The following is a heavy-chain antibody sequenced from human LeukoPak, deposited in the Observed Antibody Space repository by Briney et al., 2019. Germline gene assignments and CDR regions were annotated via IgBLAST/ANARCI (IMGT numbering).Heavy chain of an antibody. J-gene: IGHJ4*02. Sequence: GRSLRLSCAASGFTFGSYAMHWVRQAPGKGLEWVAATSHNEYNKYYADSVNGRFTISRDNSKNTLYLEVNSLRADDTAVYYCARGPGLAMGKGYFDYCGQGTLVTVSS. CDR2: TSHNEYNK. V-gene: IGHV3-30-3*01. D-gene: IGHD6-19*01. CDR3: ARGPGLAMGKGYFDY. CDR1: GFTFGSYA.